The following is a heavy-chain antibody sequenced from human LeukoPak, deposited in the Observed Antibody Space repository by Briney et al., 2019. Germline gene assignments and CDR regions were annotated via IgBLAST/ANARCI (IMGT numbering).Heavy chain of an antibody. CDR1: GFTFSSYA. Sequence: GGSLRLSCAASGFTFSSYAMHWVRQAPGKGLEWVAVISYDGSNKYYADSVKGRFTISRDNSKNTLYLQMNSLRAEDTAVYYCASDYYDKRGHDAFDIWGQGTMVTVSS. CDR2: ISYDGSNK. D-gene: IGHD3-22*01. J-gene: IGHJ3*02. CDR3: ASDYYDKRGHDAFDI. V-gene: IGHV3-30-3*01.